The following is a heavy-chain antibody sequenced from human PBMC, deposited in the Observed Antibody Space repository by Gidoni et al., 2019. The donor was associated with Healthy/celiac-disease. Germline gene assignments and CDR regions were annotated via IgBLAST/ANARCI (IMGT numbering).Heavy chain of an antibody. Sequence: ELQLVQSGAEVKKPGESLTISCKGSGYSFTSYWIGGGRQSPGKGLEGMGVIYPGDSDTRYSPSFQGQVTIAADKSISTAYLQWSSLKASDTAMYYCARHVAPPHCGGDCFIPYGMDVWGQGTTVTVSS. V-gene: IGHV5-51*01. J-gene: IGHJ6*02. D-gene: IGHD2-21*02. CDR3: ARHVAPPHCGGDCFIPYGMDV. CDR2: IYPGDSDT. CDR1: GYSFTSYW.